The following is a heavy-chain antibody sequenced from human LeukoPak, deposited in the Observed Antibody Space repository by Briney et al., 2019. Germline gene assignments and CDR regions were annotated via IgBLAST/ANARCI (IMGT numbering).Heavy chain of an antibody. CDR3: ARGTYYYDSSGYYVSEYYFDY. Sequence: SETLSLTCTVSGGSISSYYWSWIRQPPGKGLEWIWYIYTSGSTNYNASLKSRVTISVDTSKNQFLLKLSSVTAADTAVYYCARGTYYYDSSGYYVSEYYFDYWGPGTLVTASS. V-gene: IGHV4-4*09. D-gene: IGHD3-22*01. CDR1: GGSISSYY. CDR2: IYTSGST. J-gene: IGHJ4*01.